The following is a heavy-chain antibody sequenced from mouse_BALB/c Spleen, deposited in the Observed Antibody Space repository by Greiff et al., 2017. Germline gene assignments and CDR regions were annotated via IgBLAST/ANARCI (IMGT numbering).Heavy chain of an antibody. V-gene: IGHV5-6-5*01. J-gene: IGHJ3*01. CDR3: ARGPYGYDAWFAY. D-gene: IGHD2-2*01. CDR2: ISSGGST. CDR1: GFTFSSYA. Sequence: EVKVEESEGGLVKPGGSLKLSCAASGFTFSSYAMSWVRQTPEKRLEWVASISSGGSTYYPDSVKGRFTISRDNARNILYLQMSSLRSEDTAMYYCARGPYGYDAWFAYWGQGTLVTVSA.